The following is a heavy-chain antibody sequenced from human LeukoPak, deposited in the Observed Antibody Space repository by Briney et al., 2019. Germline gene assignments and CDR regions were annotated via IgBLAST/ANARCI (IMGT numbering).Heavy chain of an antibody. V-gene: IGHV4-39*01. J-gene: IGHJ4*02. CDR3: ARRRYYDSSGCFDY. Sequence: SETLSLTCTVSGGSISSSSYYWGWIRQPPGKGLEWIGSIYYSGSTYYNPSLKSRVTISVDTSKNQFSLKLSSVTAADTAVYYCARRRYYDSSGCFDYWGQGTPVTVSS. CDR2: IYYSGST. CDR1: GGSISSSSYY. D-gene: IGHD3-22*01.